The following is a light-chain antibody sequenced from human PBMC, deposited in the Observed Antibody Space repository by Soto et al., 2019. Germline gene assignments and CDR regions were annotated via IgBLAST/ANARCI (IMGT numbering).Light chain of an antibody. CDR3: QQYNNWPGT. Sequence: EIVLTQSPGTLSLSPGERATLSCRAGQSLNRDLAWYQQKPGQSPRLLIFGASIRATGIPARFSGSGSGTEFTLTIGSLQSEDCALYYCQQYNNWPGTFGQGTKVDIK. V-gene: IGKV3-15*01. J-gene: IGKJ1*01. CDR2: GAS. CDR1: QSLNRD.